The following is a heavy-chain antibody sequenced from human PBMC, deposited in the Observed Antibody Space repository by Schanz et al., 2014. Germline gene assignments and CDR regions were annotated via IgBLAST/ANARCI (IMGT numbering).Heavy chain of an antibody. CDR1: GFTVSSNY. D-gene: IGHD4-4*01. Sequence: EVQLVESGGGLVQPGGSLRLSCAASGFTVSSNYMNWVRQAPGKGLEWVGRVRTKDNHYATSYGASVSGRFTISRDDSKNTAYLQMNSLRTGDTAMYYCASYDNSGPYYINHWGRGTLVTVSS. CDR2: VRTKDNHYAT. CDR3: ASYDNSGPYYINH. V-gene: IGHV3-73*01. J-gene: IGHJ5*02.